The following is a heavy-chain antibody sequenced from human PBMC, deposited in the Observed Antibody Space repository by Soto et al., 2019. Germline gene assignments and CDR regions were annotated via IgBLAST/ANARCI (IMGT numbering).Heavy chain of an antibody. D-gene: IGHD3-3*01. J-gene: IGHJ3*02. CDR2: ISWNSGSI. Sequence: GGSLRLSCAASGFTFDDYAMHWVRQAPGKGLEWVSGISWNSGSIGYADSVKGRFTISRDNAKNSLYLQMNSLRAEDTALYYCAKDIERLTPAFRTGYLSYAFDIWGQGTMVTVSS. CDR3: AKDIERLTPAFRTGYLSYAFDI. V-gene: IGHV3-9*01. CDR1: GFTFDDYA.